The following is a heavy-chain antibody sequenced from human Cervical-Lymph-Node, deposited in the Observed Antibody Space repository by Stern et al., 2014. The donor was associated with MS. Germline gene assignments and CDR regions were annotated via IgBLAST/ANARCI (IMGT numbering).Heavy chain of an antibody. CDR2: VIPIFGTP. J-gene: IGHJ4*02. D-gene: IGHD5-18*01. CDR3: ARDGDTAMVTPLYFFAF. V-gene: IGHV1-69*01. Sequence: VQLVQSGAEVKEPGSAVKVSCKASGGSFNNYAINWVRQAPGQGLEWVGGVIPIFGTPQYAHKFQGRLTFTADESTNTAYMELSSLRSEDSAVYYCARDGDTAMVTPLYFFAFWGQGTLVIVSS. CDR1: GGSFNNYA.